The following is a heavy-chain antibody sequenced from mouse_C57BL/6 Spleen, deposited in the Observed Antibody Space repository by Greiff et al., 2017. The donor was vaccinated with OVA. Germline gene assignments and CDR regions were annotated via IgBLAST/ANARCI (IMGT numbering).Heavy chain of an antibody. CDR1: GFTFSDYG. Sequence: EVQLVESGGGLAKPGGSLKLSCAASGFTFSDYGMHWVRQAPEKGLEWVAYISSGSSTIYYADTVKGRFTISRDNAKNTLFLQMTSLRSEDTAMYYCARRAVVAHYFDYWGQGTTLTVSS. J-gene: IGHJ2*01. CDR2: ISSGSSTI. CDR3: ARRAVVAHYFDY. D-gene: IGHD1-1*01. V-gene: IGHV5-17*01.